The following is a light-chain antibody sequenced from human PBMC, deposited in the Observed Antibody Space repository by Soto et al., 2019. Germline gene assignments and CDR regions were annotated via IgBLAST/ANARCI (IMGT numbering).Light chain of an antibody. CDR2: KAS. Sequence: VVMTQSPLSLAVAPGQAASISCRSSQSLVYVDGNTYLSWFQQRPGQSPRRLIYKASNRDSGVPDKFTGSGSGTDFTLTISRVEAEDVGFYYCMQGTHGPLVFGGGTKVEI. V-gene: IGKV2-30*01. J-gene: IGKJ4*01. CDR3: MQGTHGPLV. CDR1: QSLVYVDGNTY.